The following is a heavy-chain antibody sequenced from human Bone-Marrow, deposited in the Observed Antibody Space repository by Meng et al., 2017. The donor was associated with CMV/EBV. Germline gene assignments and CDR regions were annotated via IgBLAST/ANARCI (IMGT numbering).Heavy chain of an antibody. CDR1: GYTFTSYY. CDR3: ARELRSGSYYGAFDY. CDR2: INPSGGST. Sequence: ASVKVSCKASGYTFTSYYMHWVRQAPGQGLEWMGIINPSGGSTSYAQKFQGRVTMTRDTSTSTVYMELSSLRSEDTAVYYCARELRSGSYYGAFDYWGQGTLVTVSS. V-gene: IGHV1-46*01. J-gene: IGHJ4*02. D-gene: IGHD3-10*01.